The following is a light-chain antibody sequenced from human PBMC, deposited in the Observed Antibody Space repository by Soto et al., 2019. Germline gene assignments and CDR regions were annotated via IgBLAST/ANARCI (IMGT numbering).Light chain of an antibody. J-gene: IGKJ1*01. CDR1: QAINNY. Sequence: DIQMTQSPSSLSASVGDRVTITCRASQAINNYLAWYQQKPGKVPQLLIYAESTLKSGVPSRFSASRSATDFTLNVGSLQPEDVATYYGQKYTSCLWTFGQGTKVEI. CDR3: QKYTSCLWT. CDR2: AES. V-gene: IGKV1-27*01.